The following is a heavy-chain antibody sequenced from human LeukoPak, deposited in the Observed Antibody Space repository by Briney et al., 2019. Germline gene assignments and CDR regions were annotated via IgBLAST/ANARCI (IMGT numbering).Heavy chain of an antibody. CDR3: ARGRDYYDSSGYYY. D-gene: IGHD3-22*01. CDR1: GGSIRNYY. J-gene: IGHJ4*02. V-gene: IGHV4-59*01. CDR2: IYYTGNT. Sequence: KSSETLSLTCTVSGGSIRNYYWSWIRQPPGKGLEWIGYIYYTGNTNYNPSLKNRVTMSVDTSKNQFSLKLSSVTAADTAVYYCARGRDYYDSSGYYYWGQGTLVTVSS.